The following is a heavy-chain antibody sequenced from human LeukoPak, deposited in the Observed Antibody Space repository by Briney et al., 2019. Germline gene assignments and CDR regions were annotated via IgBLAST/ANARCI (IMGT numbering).Heavy chain of an antibody. CDR2: IYYSGST. CDR1: GGSISSSSYY. D-gene: IGHD1-26*01. Sequence: SETLSLTCTVSGGSISSSSYYWGWIRQPPGKGLEWIGSIYYSGSTYYNPSLKSRVTISVDTSKNQFSLKLSSVTAADTAVYYCARGKWELLSHYWCFDLWGRGTLVTVSS. CDR3: ARGKWELLSHYWCFDL. V-gene: IGHV4-39*01. J-gene: IGHJ2*01.